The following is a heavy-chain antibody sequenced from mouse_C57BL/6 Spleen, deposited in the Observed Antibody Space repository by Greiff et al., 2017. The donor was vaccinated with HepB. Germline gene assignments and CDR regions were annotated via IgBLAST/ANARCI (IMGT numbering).Heavy chain of an antibody. CDR2: IHPNSGST. CDR3: ARYYDPLAYWYFDV. V-gene: IGHV1-64*01. Sequence: QVQLQQPGAELVKPGASVKLSCKASGYTFTSYWMHWVKQRPGQGLEWIGMIHPNSGSTNYNEKFKSKATLTVDKSSSTAYMQLSSLTSEDSAVYYCARYYDPLAYWYFDVWGTGTTVTVSS. D-gene: IGHD2-4*01. CDR1: GYTFTSYW. J-gene: IGHJ1*03.